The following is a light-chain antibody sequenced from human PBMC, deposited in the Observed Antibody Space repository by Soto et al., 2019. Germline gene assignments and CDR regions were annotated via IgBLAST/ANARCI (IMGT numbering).Light chain of an antibody. CDR1: QSISSE. V-gene: IGKV3-15*01. CDR2: GAS. CDR3: QQGHNWPLS. Sequence: ELVMTQSPATLSVSPGERATLSCRASQSISSELAWYQQKPGPPPRLLIDGASTRATGVPARFTGSGSGSDFTLTISGLQSEDFAVYYCQQGHNWPLSVGQGTRLEI. J-gene: IGKJ2*01.